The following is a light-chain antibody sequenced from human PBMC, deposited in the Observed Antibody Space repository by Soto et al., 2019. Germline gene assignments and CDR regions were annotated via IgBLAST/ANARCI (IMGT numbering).Light chain of an antibody. Sequence: QSVLTQPPSVSGAPGQRVTISCNGSKSNIGADYGVHWYQQLPGTSPKVLIYSNTNRPSGVPERFSASKSGTSASRAIPGLQIEDESDYYCQSYDSRLRGLLFGVGTKLTVL. CDR1: KSNIGADYG. V-gene: IGLV1-40*01. J-gene: IGLJ2*01. CDR2: SNT. CDR3: QSYDSRLRGLL.